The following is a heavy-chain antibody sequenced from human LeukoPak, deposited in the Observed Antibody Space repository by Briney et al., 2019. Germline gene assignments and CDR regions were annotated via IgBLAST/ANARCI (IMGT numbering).Heavy chain of an antibody. Sequence: ASVKVSFKASGYTFTVYYMHWVRQAPGQGLEWMGWINPNSGATNYAQNFQGRVTMTTDTSISTAYMELSSLRSDDTALYYCAREYNWLQLQGYFDFWGQGTQVTVSS. D-gene: IGHD5-24*01. CDR3: AREYNWLQLQGYFDF. J-gene: IGHJ4*02. V-gene: IGHV1-2*02. CDR2: INPNSGAT. CDR1: GYTFTVYY.